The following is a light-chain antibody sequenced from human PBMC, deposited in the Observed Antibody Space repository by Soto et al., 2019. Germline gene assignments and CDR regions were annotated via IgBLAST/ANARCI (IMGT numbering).Light chain of an antibody. J-gene: IGLJ2*01. Sequence: FMLTQPHSVSESPGKTVTISCTRSSGSIASNYVQWYQQRPGSAPTTVIYEDNQRLSGVPDRFSGSIDSSSNSASLTISGLKTEDEADYYCQSYDSSNHVVFGGGTKLTVL. CDR3: QSYDSSNHVV. CDR2: EDN. V-gene: IGLV6-57*04. CDR1: SGSIASNY.